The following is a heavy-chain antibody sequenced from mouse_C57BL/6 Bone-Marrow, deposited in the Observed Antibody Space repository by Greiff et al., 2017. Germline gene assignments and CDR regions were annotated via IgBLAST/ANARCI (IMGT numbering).Heavy chain of an antibody. J-gene: IGHJ1*03. Sequence: QVQLQQSGAELARPGASVKLSCKASGYTFTSYGISWVKQRTGQGLEWIGEIYPRSGNTYYNEKFKGKATLTADKSSSTAYMELRSLTSEDAAVYFCAFYDSSYDWYFDVWGTGTTVTVSS. V-gene: IGHV1-81*01. D-gene: IGHD1-1*01. CDR1: GYTFTSYG. CDR2: IYPRSGNT. CDR3: AFYDSSYDWYFDV.